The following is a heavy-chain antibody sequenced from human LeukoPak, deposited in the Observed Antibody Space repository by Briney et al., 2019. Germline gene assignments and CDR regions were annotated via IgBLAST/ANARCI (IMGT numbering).Heavy chain of an antibody. CDR3: ARYIVGARDNYMDV. Sequence: ASVKVSCKVSGYTFTDYYMHWVQQAPGKGLEWMGLVDPEDGETIYAQKFQGRVTITADESTSTAYMELSSLRSEDTAVYYCARYIVGARDNYMDVWGKGTTVTVSS. CDR1: GYTFTDYY. D-gene: IGHD1-26*01. CDR2: VDPEDGET. V-gene: IGHV1-69-2*01. J-gene: IGHJ6*03.